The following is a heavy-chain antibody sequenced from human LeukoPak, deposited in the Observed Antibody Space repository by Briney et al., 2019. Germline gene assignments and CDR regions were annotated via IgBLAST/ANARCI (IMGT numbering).Heavy chain of an antibody. CDR2: ISAYNGNT. V-gene: IGHV1-18*01. CDR1: GYTFTSYG. CDR3: ARDLPGGWELLGYYYGMDV. J-gene: IGHJ6*02. Sequence: GASVKVSCKASGYTFTSYGISWVRQAPGQGLEWMGWISAYNGNTNYAQKLQGRVTMTTDTSTSTAYMELRSLRSDDTAVYYCARDLPGGWELLGYYYGMDVWGQGTTVTVSS. D-gene: IGHD1-26*01.